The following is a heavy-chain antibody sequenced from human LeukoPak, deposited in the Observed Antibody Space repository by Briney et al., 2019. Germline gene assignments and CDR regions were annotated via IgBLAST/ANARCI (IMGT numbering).Heavy chain of an antibody. D-gene: IGHD2-21*01. CDR1: GFPFSSYG. J-gene: IGHJ4*02. Sequence: GSLSLSFAASGFPFSSYGMSWVRPGSGNGLERVSTVLGSGDSTYYADSVKGRFTISRDNSKNTLYLQMNSLRAEDTAVYYCATGFHISPGYWGQGTLVTVS. CDR3: ATGFHISPGY. V-gene: IGHV3-23*01. CDR2: VLGSGDST.